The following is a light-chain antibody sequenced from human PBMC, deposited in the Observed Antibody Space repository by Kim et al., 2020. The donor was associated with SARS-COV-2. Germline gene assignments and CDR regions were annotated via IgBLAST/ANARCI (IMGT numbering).Light chain of an antibody. Sequence: DIVMTQSPDSLAVSLGERATINCKSSQSVLYSSNNKNYLAWYQQKPGQSPKLLIYWASTRESGVPDRFSGSGSGTDFTLTISSLQAEDVAVYYCQQYHTTPWTFGQGTKVDIK. CDR1: QSVLYSSNNKNY. J-gene: IGKJ1*01. CDR2: WAS. V-gene: IGKV4-1*01. CDR3: QQYHTTPWT.